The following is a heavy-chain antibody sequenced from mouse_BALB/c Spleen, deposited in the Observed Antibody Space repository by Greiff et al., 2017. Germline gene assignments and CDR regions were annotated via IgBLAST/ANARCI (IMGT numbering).Heavy chain of an antibody. CDR1: GFTFSSFG. Sequence: EVQLQQSGGGLVQPGGSRKLSCAASGFTFSSFGMHWVRQAPEKGLEWVAYISSGSSTIYYADTVKGRFTISRDNPKNTLFLQMTSLRSEDTAMYYCARKDYGSRDAMDYWGQGTSVTVSS. D-gene: IGHD1-1*01. J-gene: IGHJ4*01. V-gene: IGHV5-17*02. CDR3: ARKDYGSRDAMDY. CDR2: ISSGSSTI.